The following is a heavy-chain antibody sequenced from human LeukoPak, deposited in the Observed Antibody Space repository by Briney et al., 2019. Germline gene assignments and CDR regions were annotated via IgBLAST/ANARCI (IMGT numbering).Heavy chain of an antibody. CDR3: ATAISGAVAGTVLDC. J-gene: IGHJ4*02. V-gene: IGHV4-4*02. CDR1: GGSISSSNW. Sequence: PSETLSLTCAVSGGSISSSNWWSWVRQPPGKGLEWIGEIYHSGSTNYNPSLKSRVTISVDKSKNQFSLKLSSVTAADTAVYYCATAISGAVAGTVLDCWGQGTLVTVSS. CDR2: IYHSGST. D-gene: IGHD6-19*01.